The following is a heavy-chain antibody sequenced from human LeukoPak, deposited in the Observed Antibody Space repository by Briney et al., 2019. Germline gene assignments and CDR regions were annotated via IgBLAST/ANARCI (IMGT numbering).Heavy chain of an antibody. CDR3: ARETVRGVIINYYYYMDV. CDR1: GDSVSSNSAA. Sequence: SQTLSLTCAISGDSVSSNSAAWNWIRQSPSRGLEWLGRTYYRSKWYDDYAVSVKSRITINPDTSKNQFSLQLNSVTPEDTAVYYCARETVRGVIINYYYYMDVWGKGTTVTVSS. V-gene: IGHV6-1*01. D-gene: IGHD3-10*01. J-gene: IGHJ6*03. CDR2: TYYRSKWYD.